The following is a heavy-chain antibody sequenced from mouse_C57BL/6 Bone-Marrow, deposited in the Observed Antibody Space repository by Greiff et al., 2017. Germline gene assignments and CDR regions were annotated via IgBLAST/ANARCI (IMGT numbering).Heavy chain of an antibody. CDR3: ASPLRYDYDRYYYAMDY. CDR2: ISNGGGST. Sequence: EVKLMESGGGLVQPGGSLKLSCAASGFTFSDYYMYWVRQTPEKRLEWVAYISNGGGSTYYTDTVKGRFTFSRDKAKNTLYLQMSRLKSEDTTMYYCASPLRYDYDRYYYAMDYWGQGTSVTVSS. V-gene: IGHV5-12*01. J-gene: IGHJ4*01. D-gene: IGHD2-4*01. CDR1: GFTFSDYY.